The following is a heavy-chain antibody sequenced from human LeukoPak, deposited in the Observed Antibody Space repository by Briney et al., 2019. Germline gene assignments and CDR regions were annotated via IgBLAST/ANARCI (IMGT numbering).Heavy chain of an antibody. J-gene: IGHJ5*02. CDR3: ARGVSGEP. D-gene: IGHD1-14*01. V-gene: IGHV3-7*01. CDR2: IRKDGSGI. CDR1: GFTFSTYW. Sequence: PGGSLRLSCAASGFTFSTYWMSWVRQAPGKGLEWVANIRKDGSGIHYVDSVKGRFTISRDNAKNSLYLEMSSLRGEDTALYYCARGVSGEPWGQGTLVTVSS.